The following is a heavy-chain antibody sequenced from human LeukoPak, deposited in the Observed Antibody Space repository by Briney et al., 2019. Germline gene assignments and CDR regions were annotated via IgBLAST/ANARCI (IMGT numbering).Heavy chain of an antibody. CDR3: ARDRRDYDFWSGLFDY. CDR1: GFTFSSYA. D-gene: IGHD3-3*01. CDR2: ISYDGSNK. Sequence: PGRSLRLSCAASGFTFSSYAMHWVRQAPGKGLEWVAVISYDGSNKYYADSVKGRFTISRDNSKNTLYLQMNSLRAEDTAVYYCARDRRDYDFWSGLFDYWGQGTLVTVSS. V-gene: IGHV3-30-3*01. J-gene: IGHJ4*02.